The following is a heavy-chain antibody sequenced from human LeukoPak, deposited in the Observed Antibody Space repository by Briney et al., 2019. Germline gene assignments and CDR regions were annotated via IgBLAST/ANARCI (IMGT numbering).Heavy chain of an antibody. V-gene: IGHV3-64D*06. J-gene: IGHJ4*02. CDR3: VKDRSIAAPNNDFFDS. D-gene: IGHD6-6*01. CDR2: ISSNGATT. CDR1: GFTFNRFY. Sequence: GGSLRRSCSASGFTFNRFYLHWVRQAPGKGLEYVSHISSNGATTYYADSVKGIFTISRDNSKNTLYLQMSSLRADDTAVYYCVKDRSIAAPNNDFFDSWGQGALVTVSS.